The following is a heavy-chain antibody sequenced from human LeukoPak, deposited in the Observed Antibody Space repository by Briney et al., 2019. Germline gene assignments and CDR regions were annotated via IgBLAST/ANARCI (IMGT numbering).Heavy chain of an antibody. J-gene: IGHJ4*02. CDR2: INHSGST. V-gene: IGHV4-34*01. Sequence: SETLSLTCVVYGGSFSGYYWSWIRQPPGKGLEWIGEINHSGSTNYNPSLKSRVTISVDTSKNQFSLKLSSVTAADTAVYYCAREGPIYYGSGSSYFDYWGQGTLVTVSS. CDR3: AREGPIYYGSGSSYFDY. D-gene: IGHD3-10*01. CDR1: GGSFSGYY.